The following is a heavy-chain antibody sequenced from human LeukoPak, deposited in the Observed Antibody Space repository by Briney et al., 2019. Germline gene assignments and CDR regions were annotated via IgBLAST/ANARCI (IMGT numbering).Heavy chain of an antibody. D-gene: IGHD6-13*01. V-gene: IGHV4-59*01. CDR2: IYYSGST. CDR3: ARGRRSSWSSYYFDD. J-gene: IGHJ4*02. Sequence: SETLSLTCTVSGGSISSYYWSWIRQPPGKGLEWIGYIYYSGSTNYNPSLKSRVTISVDTSKNQFSLKLSSVTAADTAVYYCARGRRSSWSSYYFDDWGQGTLVTVSS. CDR1: GGSISSYY.